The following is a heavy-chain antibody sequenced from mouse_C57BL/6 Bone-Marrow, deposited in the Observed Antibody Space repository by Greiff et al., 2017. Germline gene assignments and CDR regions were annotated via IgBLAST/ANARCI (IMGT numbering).Heavy chain of an antibody. CDR3: ARHYYSWFAY. J-gene: IGHJ3*01. CDR2: IRNKANGYTT. V-gene: IGHV7-3*01. Sequence: DVMLVESGGGLVQPGGSLSLSCAASGFTFTDYYMSWVRQPPGKALEWLGFIRNKANGYTTEYSASVKGRFTISRDNSQSILYLQMNALRAEDSATYYCARHYYSWFAYWGQGTLVTVSA. D-gene: IGHD2-12*01. CDR1: GFTFTDYY.